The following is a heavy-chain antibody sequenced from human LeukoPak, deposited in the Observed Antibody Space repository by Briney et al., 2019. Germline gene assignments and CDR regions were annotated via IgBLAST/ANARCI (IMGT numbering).Heavy chain of an antibody. CDR3: ARTSYDFWSFDY. CDR2: IIPIFGTA. D-gene: IGHD3-3*01. V-gene: IGHV1-69*05. Sequence: ASVKVSCKASGGTFSSYAISWVRQAPGQGLEWMGGIIPIFGTANYAQKFQGRVTMTTDTSTSTAYMELRSLRSDDTAVYYCARTSYDFWSFDYWGQGTLVTVSS. CDR1: GGTFSSYA. J-gene: IGHJ4*02.